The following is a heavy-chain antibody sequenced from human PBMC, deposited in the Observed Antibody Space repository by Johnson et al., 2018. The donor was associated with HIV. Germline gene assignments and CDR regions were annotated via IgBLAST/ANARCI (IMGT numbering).Heavy chain of an antibody. CDR1: GFTFSGYW. D-gene: IGHD2-8*01. CDR3: ARVMQADAFDI. V-gene: IGHV3-7*01. CDR2: IKQGGSEK. Sequence: EVQLVESGGGLVRPGESLRLSCVASGFTFSGYWMTWVRQAPGKGLEWVANIKQGGSEKYYVDSVKGRFTISRDNAKNSLYLQMNSLRAEDTAVYYCARVMQADAFDIWGQGTMVTVSS. J-gene: IGHJ3*02.